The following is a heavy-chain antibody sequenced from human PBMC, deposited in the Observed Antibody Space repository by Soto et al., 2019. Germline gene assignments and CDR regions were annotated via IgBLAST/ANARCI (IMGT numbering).Heavy chain of an antibody. V-gene: IGHV3-33*01. CDR2: IWYDGSNK. D-gene: IGHD6-6*01. CDR1: GFTFSGHA. J-gene: IGHJ6*02. Sequence: QVQLVESGGGVAQPGRSLRLSCTVSGFTFSGHAMHWVRQAPGKGLEWVTQIWYDGSNKYYAESVKRRFTISRDNSKNTLDLQMNSLRVEDTAVYYCARDGQGLAPYALDVWGQGTSVTVSS. CDR3: ARDGQGLAPYALDV.